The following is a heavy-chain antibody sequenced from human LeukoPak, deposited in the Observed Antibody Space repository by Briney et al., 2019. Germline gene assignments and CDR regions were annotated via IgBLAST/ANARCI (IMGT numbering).Heavy chain of an antibody. D-gene: IGHD3-22*01. V-gene: IGHV3-23*01. CDR1: GFTFSSYA. J-gene: IGHJ5*02. Sequence: SGGSLRLSCAASGFTFSSYAMSWVRQAPGRGLEWVSAISGSGGSTYYADSVKGRFTISRDNAKNTLNLQMNSLRAEDTAVCYCARDLGQYYDTSDNWFDPWGQGTLVTVSS. CDR2: ISGSGGST. CDR3: ARDLGQYYDTSDNWFDP.